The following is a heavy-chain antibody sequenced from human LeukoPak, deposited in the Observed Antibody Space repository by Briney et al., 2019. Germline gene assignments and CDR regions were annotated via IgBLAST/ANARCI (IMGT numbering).Heavy chain of an antibody. CDR1: GGSISSYY. J-gene: IGHJ3*02. D-gene: IGHD2-2*01. CDR2: MYYSGST. CDR3: ARTIVPAANDAFDI. V-gene: IGHV4-59*01. Sequence: PSETLSLTCSVSGGSISSYYWSWIRQPPGKGLEWIGYMYYSGSTNYNPSLKSRVTMSVDTSKNQFSLKLNSVTAADTAVYYCARTIVPAANDAFDIWGQGTMVTVSS.